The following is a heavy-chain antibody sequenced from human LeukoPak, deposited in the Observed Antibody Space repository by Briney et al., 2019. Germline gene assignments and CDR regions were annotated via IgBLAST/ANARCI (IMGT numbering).Heavy chain of an antibody. CDR1: GYTFTGYY. Sequence: ASVNVSCKASGYTFTGYYIHWVRQDPGQRLEWMGWINPNSGGTNYAQKFQGRVTITRDTSISTAYMELSRLRSDDTAVYYCARVPTLITGTIPDWFDPWGQGTLVTVSS. CDR2: INPNSGGT. D-gene: IGHD1-7*01. V-gene: IGHV1-2*02. CDR3: ARVPTLITGTIPDWFDP. J-gene: IGHJ5*02.